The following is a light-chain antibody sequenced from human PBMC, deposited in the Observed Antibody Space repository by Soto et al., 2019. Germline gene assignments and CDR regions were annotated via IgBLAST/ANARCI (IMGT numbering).Light chain of an antibody. CDR2: GAS. CDR3: QQYNNWPIT. J-gene: IGKJ5*01. CDR1: QSVNIN. V-gene: IGKV3-15*01. Sequence: VLTQSPATLSVSPGEGATLSCRASQSVNINLAWYQQKPGQAPRLLIYGASTRATGVPARVSGSGSGTEFTLTISTLQSEDFVVYYCQQYNNWPITFGQGTRLEIK.